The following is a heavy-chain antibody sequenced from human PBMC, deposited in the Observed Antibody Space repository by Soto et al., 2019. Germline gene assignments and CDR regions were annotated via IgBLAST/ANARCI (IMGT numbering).Heavy chain of an antibody. CDR3: AREGGSLEMDY. CDR2: ISYDGSNK. V-gene: IGHV3-30-3*01. J-gene: IGHJ4*02. D-gene: IGHD3-16*01. Sequence: VQLVESGGGVVQPGRSLRLSCAASGFTFSSYAMHWVRQAPGKGLEWVAVISYDGSNKYYADSVKGRFTISRDNSKNTLYLQMNSLRAEDTAVYYCAREGGSLEMDYWGQGTLVTVSS. CDR1: GFTFSSYA.